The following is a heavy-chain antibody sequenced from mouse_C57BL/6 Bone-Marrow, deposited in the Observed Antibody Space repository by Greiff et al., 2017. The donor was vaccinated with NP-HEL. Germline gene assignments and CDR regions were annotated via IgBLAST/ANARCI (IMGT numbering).Heavy chain of an antibody. J-gene: IGHJ1*03. CDR3: ADYYDSSSWYFDV. Sequence: QVQLQQSGPELVKPGASVKISCKASGYAFSSSWMNWVKQRPGKGLEWIGRIYPADGYTTYNGKFKGKATLTADKSSSTAYMQLSSLTSEDSAVYFCADYYDSSSWYFDVWGTGTTVTVSS. V-gene: IGHV1-82*01. CDR1: GYAFSSSW. CDR2: IYPADGYT. D-gene: IGHD1-1*01.